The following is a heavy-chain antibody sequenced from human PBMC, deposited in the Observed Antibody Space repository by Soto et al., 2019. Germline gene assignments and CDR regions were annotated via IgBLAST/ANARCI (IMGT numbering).Heavy chain of an antibody. J-gene: IGHJ4*02. D-gene: IGHD3-22*01. Sequence: QEQLVQSGAEVKKPGSSVKVSCKASGGLFSSYPISWVRQVPGQGLEWMGGSILVFQTAYYTQRFQGRVTITADESTNTAYMELSSLRSEDTAIYYCARGGSGYTWFNEFWGQGTLVTVSS. V-gene: IGHV1-69*01. CDR1: GGLFSSYP. CDR2: SILVFQTA. CDR3: ARGGSGYTWFNEF.